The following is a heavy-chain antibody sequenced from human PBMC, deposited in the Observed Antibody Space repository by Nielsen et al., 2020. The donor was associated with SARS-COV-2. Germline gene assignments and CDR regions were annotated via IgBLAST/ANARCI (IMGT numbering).Heavy chain of an antibody. CDR3: TTNVAYYYDTSGHVYNY. J-gene: IGHJ4*02. V-gene: IGHV1-24*01. D-gene: IGHD3-22*01. CDR2: LDPEDGET. Sequence: ASVKVSCKASGYIITNYWIHWVRQTPGKGLEWMGGLDPEDGETIYAQNFQGRVTMTEDTSTDTAYMELSSLRSEDTAVYYCTTNVAYYYDTSGHVYNYWGQGTLVTVSS. CDR1: GYIITNYW.